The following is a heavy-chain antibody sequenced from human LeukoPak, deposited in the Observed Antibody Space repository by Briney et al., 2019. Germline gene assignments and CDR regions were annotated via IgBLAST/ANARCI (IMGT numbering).Heavy chain of an antibody. CDR2: IYSGGST. Sequence: GGSLRLSCAASGFTFSSNYMSWVRQAPGKGLEWVSVIYSGGSTYYADSVKGRFTISRDNSKNTLYLQMNSLRAEDTAVYYCAAHSGYGLDVLSGFDYWGQGTLVTVSS. CDR3: AAHSGYGLDVLSGFDY. V-gene: IGHV3-53*01. CDR1: GFTFSSNY. D-gene: IGHD5-12*01. J-gene: IGHJ4*02.